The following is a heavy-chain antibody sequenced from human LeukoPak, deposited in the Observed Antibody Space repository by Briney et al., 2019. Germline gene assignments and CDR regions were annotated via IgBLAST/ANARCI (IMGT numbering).Heavy chain of an antibody. CDR2: ISAYNGNT. CDR1: GYTFTSYG. Sequence: ASVKVSCKASGYTFTSYGIGWVRQAPGQGLEWMGWISAYNGNTNYAQKLQGRVTMTTDTSTSTAYMELRSLRSDDTAVYYCALAAAGMNYYYYYGMDVWGQGTTVTVSS. V-gene: IGHV1-18*01. CDR3: ALAAAGMNYYYYYGMDV. J-gene: IGHJ6*02. D-gene: IGHD6-13*01.